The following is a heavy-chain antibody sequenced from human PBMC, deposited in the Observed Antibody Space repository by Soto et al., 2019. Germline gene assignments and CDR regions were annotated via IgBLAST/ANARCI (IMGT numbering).Heavy chain of an antibody. J-gene: IGHJ5*02. CDR1: GYTFTSYG. Sequence: QVQLVQSGAEVKKPGASVKVSCKASGYTFTSYGISWVRQAPGQGLEWMGWISAYTGNTNYAQKLQGRVTMTTDTATRTAYMELRSLRSDDTAVYYWARGLGYFAWSGDADWFDTWGQGTLVTVSS. CDR2: ISAYTGNT. D-gene: IGHD3-9*01. CDR3: ARGLGYFAWSGDADWFDT. V-gene: IGHV1-18*01.